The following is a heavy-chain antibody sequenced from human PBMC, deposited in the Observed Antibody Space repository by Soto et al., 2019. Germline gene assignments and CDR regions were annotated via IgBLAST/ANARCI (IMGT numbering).Heavy chain of an antibody. D-gene: IGHD1-26*01. V-gene: IGHV4-59*11. CDR2: IYYRGST. CDR1: GGSIGSHY. J-gene: IGHJ6*02. CDR3: ARDGREASGMDV. Sequence: SETLSLTCTVSGGSIGSHYWSWVRQAPGKGLEWIGHIYYRGSTSYNPSLRSRSTISVDTSNNQFSLKLNSVTTADTAVYYCARDGREASGMDVWGQGTKVTVSS.